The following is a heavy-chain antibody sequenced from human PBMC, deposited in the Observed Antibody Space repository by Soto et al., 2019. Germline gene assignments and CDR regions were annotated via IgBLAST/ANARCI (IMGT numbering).Heavy chain of an antibody. D-gene: IGHD6-19*01. CDR3: ARDPMSSGWLTYYNYGMDV. CDR2: TYYRSKWYN. V-gene: IGHV6-1*01. CDR1: GDSESSNSSA. Sequence: SPTRPRTCESPGDSESSNSSAWNCIRQCPSRGLEWLGRTYYRSKWYNDYAVSVKSRITINPDTSKNQFSLQLNSVTPEDTAVYYCARDPMSSGWLTYYNYGMDVCGQGTTVTLSS. J-gene: IGHJ6*02.